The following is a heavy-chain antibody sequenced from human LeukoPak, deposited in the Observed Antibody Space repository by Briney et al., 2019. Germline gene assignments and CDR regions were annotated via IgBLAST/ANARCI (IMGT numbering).Heavy chain of an antibody. Sequence: GGSLSLSCAASGFSFSHHWMTWARQAPGKGLECVANIKQDGSDKNHVDSVKGRFTISRDNAKNTLYLQINSLRAEDTALYYCARNMDVWGQGTTVSVSS. CDR1: GFSFSHHW. J-gene: IGHJ6*02. D-gene: IGHD1-14*01. V-gene: IGHV3-7*05. CDR2: IKQDGSDK. CDR3: ARNMDV.